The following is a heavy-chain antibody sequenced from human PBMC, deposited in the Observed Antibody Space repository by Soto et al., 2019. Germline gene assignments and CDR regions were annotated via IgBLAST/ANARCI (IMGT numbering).Heavy chain of an antibody. D-gene: IGHD2-2*01. CDR1: GFTFSSYG. Sequence: QVQLVESGGGVVQPGRSLRLSCAASGFTFSSYGMHWVRQAPGKGLEWVAVISYDGSNKYYADSVKGRFTISRDNSKNTLYLQINSLRAEDTAVYYCAKEYQLLLDYWGQGTLVTVSS. CDR2: ISYDGSNK. CDR3: AKEYQLLLDY. J-gene: IGHJ4*02. V-gene: IGHV3-30*18.